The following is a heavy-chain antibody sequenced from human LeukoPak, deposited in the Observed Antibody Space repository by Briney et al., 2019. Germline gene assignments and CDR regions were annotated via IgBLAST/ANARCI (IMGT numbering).Heavy chain of an antibody. CDR3: ARHAYSSDWFEVDS. D-gene: IGHD6-19*01. CDR2: IYYSGST. Sequence: ETLSLTCTVSGGTISSYYWSWIRQPPGKGLEWIGYIYYSGSTNYNPSLNSRVTISVDTSKDQFSLKLSSVTAADTAVYYCARHAYSSDWFEVDSWGQGTLVTVSS. V-gene: IGHV4-59*08. CDR1: GGTISSYY. J-gene: IGHJ4*02.